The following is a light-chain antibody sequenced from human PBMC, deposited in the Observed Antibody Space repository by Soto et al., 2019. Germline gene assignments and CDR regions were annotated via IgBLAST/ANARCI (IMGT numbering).Light chain of an antibody. CDR2: GAS. CDR1: QSVSNNY. V-gene: IGKV3-20*01. Sequence: EVVMRQSPATLSVSPGERATLSCRASQSVSNNYLAWYQQKPGQAPRLLIYGASSRATGIPDRFSGSGSGTDFTLTISRLEPEDFAVYYCQHYGNTPPSVTFGPGTKVDIK. J-gene: IGKJ3*01. CDR3: QHYGNTPPSVT.